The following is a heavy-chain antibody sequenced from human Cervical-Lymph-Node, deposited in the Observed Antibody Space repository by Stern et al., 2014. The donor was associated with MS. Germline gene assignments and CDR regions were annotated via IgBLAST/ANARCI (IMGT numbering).Heavy chain of an antibody. Sequence: QVQLVQSGAEVKKPGSSVKVSCKASGGTFSTYVINWVRQAPGQGLEWMGGIALIFETTNYAQKFQGRVTITADESTSTVYMELSRLRSEDTAVYYCARLDTSGYFYYDMDFWGQGTTVTVSS. CDR1: GGTFSTYV. CDR2: IALIFETT. CDR3: ARLDTSGYFYYDMDF. D-gene: IGHD3-22*01. J-gene: IGHJ6*02. V-gene: IGHV1-69*12.